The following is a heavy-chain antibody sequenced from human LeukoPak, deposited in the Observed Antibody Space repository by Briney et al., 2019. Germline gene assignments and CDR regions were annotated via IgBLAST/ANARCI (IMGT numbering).Heavy chain of an antibody. CDR1: GFTFSSYA. Sequence: GGSLRLSCAASGFTFSSYAMSWVRQAPGKGLEWVGRTRNKTNLYTTEYAASVKGRFSISRDDSKNSMYLQMNSLETEDTAVYYCAREPLRGYYYMDVWGKGTTVTVSS. CDR2: TRNKTNLYTT. V-gene: IGHV3-72*01. J-gene: IGHJ6*03. CDR3: AREPLRGYYYMDV.